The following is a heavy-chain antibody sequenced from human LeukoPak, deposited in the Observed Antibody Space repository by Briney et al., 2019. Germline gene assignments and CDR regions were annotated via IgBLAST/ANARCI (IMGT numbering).Heavy chain of an antibody. CDR2: ISNRGTTI. Sequence: GGSLRLSCAASGFTFSDYFMSWIRQAPGKGLEWVSYISNRGTTIYYADSVKVRFTVSRDNAKNSLYLQMNSLRAEDPAVYYCGRAKEDYSGYGTYEQYYYFYMDVWGKGTTVTVSS. D-gene: IGHD5-12*01. CDR1: GFTFSDYF. J-gene: IGHJ6*03. V-gene: IGHV3-11*01. CDR3: GRAKEDYSGYGTYEQYYYFYMDV.